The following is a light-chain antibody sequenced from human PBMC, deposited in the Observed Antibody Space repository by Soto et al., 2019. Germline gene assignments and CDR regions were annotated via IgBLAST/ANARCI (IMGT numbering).Light chain of an antibody. CDR2: EPE. V-gene: IGLV2-23*01. CDR3: CAFADNWV. Sequence: QSALTQPASVSGAPGQSITISCTGISTDVGRYKLVSWYQHYPGKAPKLVIYEPEKRPSGVSQRFSGSKSGNTSSLTISGLQAEDEADYDCCAFADNWVFGGGTKVTVL. CDR1: STDVGRYKL. J-gene: IGLJ3*02.